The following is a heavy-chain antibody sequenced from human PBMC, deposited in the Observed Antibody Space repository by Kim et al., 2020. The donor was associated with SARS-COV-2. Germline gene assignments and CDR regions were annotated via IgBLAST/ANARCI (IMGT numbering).Heavy chain of an antibody. J-gene: IGHJ1*01. V-gene: IGHV3-21*01. CDR3: ATRPDSTFSVH. Sequence: GGSLRLSCEASGFTFSSYSMNWIRQAPGKGLEWVSSISRSSSHIYYADSVKGRFTISRDNAKNSLYLQMSSLRAEDTAVYYCATRPDSTFSVHWGQGTLVPVSS. CDR1: GFTFSSYS. D-gene: IGHD2-15*01. CDR2: ISRSSSHI.